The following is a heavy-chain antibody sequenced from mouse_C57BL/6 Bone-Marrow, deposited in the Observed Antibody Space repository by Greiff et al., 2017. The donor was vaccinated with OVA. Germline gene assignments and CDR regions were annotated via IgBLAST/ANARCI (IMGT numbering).Heavy chain of an antibody. CDR1: GYTFTSYW. CDR2: IDPSDSYT. Sequence: QVQLQQPGAELVRPGPSVKLSCKASGYTFTSYWMHWVKQRPGQGLEWIGVIDPSDSYTNYNQKFKGKATLTVDTSSSTAYMQLSSLTSEDSAVYYCARPSYYGSSYNYWGQGTTLTVSA. CDR3: ARPSYYGSSYNY. D-gene: IGHD1-1*01. V-gene: IGHV1-59*01. J-gene: IGHJ2*01.